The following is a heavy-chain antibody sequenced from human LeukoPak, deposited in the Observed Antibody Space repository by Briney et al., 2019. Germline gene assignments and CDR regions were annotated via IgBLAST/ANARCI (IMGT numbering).Heavy chain of an antibody. CDR3: ARGARYCSGGSCLDY. J-gene: IGHJ4*02. CDR2: IYYSGRT. D-gene: IGHD2-15*01. V-gene: IGHV4-59*01. CDR1: GDSISSYY. Sequence: SETLSLTCTVSGDSISSYYWSWIRQPPGKGLEWIGYIYYSGRTNYNPSLKSRVTISVDTSKNQFSLKLSSVTAADTAVYYCARGARYCSGGSCLDYWGQGTLVTVSS.